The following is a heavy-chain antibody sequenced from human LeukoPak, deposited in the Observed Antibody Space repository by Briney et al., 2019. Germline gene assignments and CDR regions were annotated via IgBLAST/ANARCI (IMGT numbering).Heavy chain of an antibody. CDR2: INHSGST. CDR3: AGGVAATPSTGY. D-gene: IGHD2-15*01. Sequence: PSETLSLTCTVSGGSISSYYWSWIRQPPGKGLEWIGEINHSGSTNYNPSLKSRVTISVDTSKNQFSLKLSSVTAADTAVYYCAGGVAATPSTGYWGQGTLVTVSS. CDR1: GGSISSYY. J-gene: IGHJ4*02. V-gene: IGHV4-34*01.